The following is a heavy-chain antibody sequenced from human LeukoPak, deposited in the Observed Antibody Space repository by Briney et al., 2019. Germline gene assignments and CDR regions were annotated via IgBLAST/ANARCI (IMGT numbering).Heavy chain of an antibody. CDR2: VNLQGST. J-gene: IGHJ4*02. Sequence: SETLSLTCGVTGGSITSTNYWTWVRQPPGKGLEWIGEVNLQGSTNYNPSLMGRVAISVDMSENHISLQLTSVTAADPAVYYCAREGGPYRPLDYSGQGTLVTVSS. CDR1: GGSITSTNY. CDR3: AREGGPYRPLDY. V-gene: IGHV4-4*02.